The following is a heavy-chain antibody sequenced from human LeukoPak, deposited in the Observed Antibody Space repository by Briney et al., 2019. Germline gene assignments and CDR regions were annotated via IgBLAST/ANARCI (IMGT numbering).Heavy chain of an antibody. J-gene: IGHJ2*01. CDR2: INPNSGGT. D-gene: IGHD1-1*01. CDR3: ARPPGTVTNDWYFDH. CDR1: GYTFTGHY. V-gene: IGHV1-2*02. Sequence: ASVKVSCKASGYTFTGHYMHWVPQAPGQGLEWMGWINPNSGGTNYAQKFQGRVTMTRDTSITTAYMELSRLSSDDTAVYYCARPPGTVTNDWYFDHWGRGTLVTVSS.